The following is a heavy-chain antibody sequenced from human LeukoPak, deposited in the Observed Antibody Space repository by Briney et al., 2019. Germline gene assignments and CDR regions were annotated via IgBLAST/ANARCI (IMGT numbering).Heavy chain of an antibody. V-gene: IGHV4-59*12. CDR2: IYYSGST. CDR3: ARGRYDFWSGYYRPALDAFDI. CDR1: GGSISSYY. D-gene: IGHD3-3*01. J-gene: IGHJ3*02. Sequence: SETLSLTCTVSGGSISSYYWGWIRQPPGKGLEWIGYIYYSGSTNYNPSLKSRVTISVDTSKNQFSLKLSSVTAADTAVYYCARGRYDFWSGYYRPALDAFDIWGQGTMVTVSS.